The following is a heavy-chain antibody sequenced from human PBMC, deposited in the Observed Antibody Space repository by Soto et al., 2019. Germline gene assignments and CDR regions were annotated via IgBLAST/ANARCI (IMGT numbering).Heavy chain of an antibody. V-gene: IGHV3-13*01. CDR3: ARAQGYDSGFDY. Sequence: GSLRLSCATSGFTFSGYALNWVRQAPGKGLEWVSAIGTAGDTYYPGSVKGRFTISRENAKNSLYLQMNSLRAGDTAVYYCARAQGYDSGFDYWGQGTLVTVSS. CDR1: GFTFSGYA. D-gene: IGHD5-12*01. CDR2: IGTAGDT. J-gene: IGHJ4*02.